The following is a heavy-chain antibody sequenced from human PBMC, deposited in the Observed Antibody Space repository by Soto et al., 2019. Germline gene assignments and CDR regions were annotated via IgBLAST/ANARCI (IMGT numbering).Heavy chain of an antibody. CDR3: ARDSPDLEGFGELLDY. J-gene: IGHJ4*02. CDR1: GYTFTSYG. CDR2: ISAYNGNT. V-gene: IGHV1-18*01. Sequence: ASVKVSCKASGYTFTSYGISWVRQAPGQGLEWMGWISAYNGNTNYAQKLQGRVTMTTDTSTSTAYMELRSLRSDDTAVYYCARDSPDLEGFGELLDYWGQGTLVTVSS. D-gene: IGHD3-10*01.